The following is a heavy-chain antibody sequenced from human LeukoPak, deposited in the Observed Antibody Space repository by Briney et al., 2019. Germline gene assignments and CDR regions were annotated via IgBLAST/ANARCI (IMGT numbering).Heavy chain of an antibody. CDR3: ARGDRGHNWFDP. CDR2: IYYSGST. CDR1: GGSISSYY. Sequence: SETLSLTCTVSGGSISSYYWSWSRQPPGKGLEWIGYIYYSGSTNYNPSLKSRVTISVDTSKNQFSLKLSSVTAADTAVYYCARGDRGHNWFDPWGQGALVTVSS. V-gene: IGHV4-59*01. D-gene: IGHD2-15*01. J-gene: IGHJ5*02.